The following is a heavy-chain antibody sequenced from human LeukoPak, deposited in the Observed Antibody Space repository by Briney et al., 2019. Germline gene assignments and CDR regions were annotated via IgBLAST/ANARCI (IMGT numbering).Heavy chain of an antibody. V-gene: IGHV1-18*01. CDR2: ISAYNGNT. J-gene: IGHJ4*02. CDR3: AVGGIAVAGTEGSFDY. D-gene: IGHD6-19*01. Sequence: ASVKVSCKASGYTFTNYGISWVRQAPGQGLEWMGWISAYNGNTNYAQKLQGRVTMTTDTSTSTAYMELRSLRSDDTAVYYCAVGGIAVAGTEGSFDYWGQGTLVTVSS. CDR1: GYTFTNYG.